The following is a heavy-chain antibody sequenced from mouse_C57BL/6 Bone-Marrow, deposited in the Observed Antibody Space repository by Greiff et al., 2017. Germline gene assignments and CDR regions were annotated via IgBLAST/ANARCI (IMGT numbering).Heavy chain of an antibody. V-gene: IGHV1-50*01. CDR1: GYTFTSYW. CDR2: IDPSDRYT. J-gene: IGHJ3*01. CDR3: ARQLRLRGFAY. Sequence: QVQLQQPGAELVKPGASVKLSCKASGYTFTSYWMQWVKQRPGQGLEWIGEIDPSDRYTNYNQKFKGKATLTVDTSSSTAYMQLSSLTSEDSAVYYCARQLRLRGFAYWGQGTLVTVSA. D-gene: IGHD3-2*02.